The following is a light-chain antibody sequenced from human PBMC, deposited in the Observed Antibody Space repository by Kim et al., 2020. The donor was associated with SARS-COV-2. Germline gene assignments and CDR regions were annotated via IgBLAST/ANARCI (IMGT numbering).Light chain of an antibody. CDR1: TSNIGTNT. Sequence: QSVVTQPPSASGTPGQRVTFSCSGSTSNIGTNTVNWYQHLPGTAPKLLIYSNNQRPSGVPDRFSASKSGTSASLAISGLQSEDEADYYCAVWDDSLHSWVFGGGTQLTVL. CDR3: AVWDDSLHSWV. J-gene: IGLJ3*02. CDR2: SNN. V-gene: IGLV1-44*01.